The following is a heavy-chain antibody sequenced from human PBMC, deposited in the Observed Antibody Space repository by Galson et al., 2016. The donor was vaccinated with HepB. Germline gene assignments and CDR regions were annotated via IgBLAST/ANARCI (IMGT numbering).Heavy chain of an antibody. D-gene: IGHD6-13*01. J-gene: IGHJ4*02. V-gene: IGHV4-31*03. Sequence: TLSPTCSVSGDSLSSGAYYWTWIRQHPGKGLDWIGCIYFNGNTYYNPALKSRLTISVDTSQNQFSLSLSSVTAADTAVYYCARDQAAAGFDQWGQGTLVAVSS. CDR2: IYFNGNT. CDR3: ARDQAAAGFDQ. CDR1: GDSLSSGAYY.